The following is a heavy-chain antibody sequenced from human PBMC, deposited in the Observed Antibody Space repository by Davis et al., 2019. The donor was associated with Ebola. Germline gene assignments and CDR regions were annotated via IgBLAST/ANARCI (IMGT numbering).Heavy chain of an antibody. V-gene: IGHV3-30*03. CDR2: ISYDGSNK. CDR1: GFTFSDFA. CDR3: ATHTLYGDYYYGMDV. D-gene: IGHD4-17*01. Sequence: PGGSLRLSCVVSGFTFSDFAMHWVRQAPGKGLEWVAVISYDGSNKYYADSVKGRFTISRDNSKNTLYLQMNSLRAEDTAVYYCATHTLYGDYYYGMDVWGKGTTVTVSS. J-gene: IGHJ6*04.